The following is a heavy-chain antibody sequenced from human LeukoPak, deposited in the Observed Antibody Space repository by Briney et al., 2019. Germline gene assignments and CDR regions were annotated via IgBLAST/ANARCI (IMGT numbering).Heavy chain of an antibody. D-gene: IGHD7-27*01. CDR1: GFIFSSYA. V-gene: IGHV3-23*01. J-gene: IGHJ4*02. Sequence: GGSLRLSCAASGFIFSSYAVSWVRQAPGKGLEWVSGISDGGSRTYYADSVKGRFTISRDDSKNTLYLQMNSLRAEDTAVYYCAKVQLGIGVDYWGQGTLVTVSS. CDR2: ISDGGSRT. CDR3: AKVQLGIGVDY.